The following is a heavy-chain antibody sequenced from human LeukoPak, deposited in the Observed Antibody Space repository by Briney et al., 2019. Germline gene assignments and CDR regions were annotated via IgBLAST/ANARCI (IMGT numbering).Heavy chain of an antibody. J-gene: IGHJ4*02. CDR2: ISYDGSNK. Sequence: GGSLRLSCAASGFTFSSYAMHWVRQAPGKGLEWVAVISYDGSNKYYADSVKGRFTISRDNSKSTLYLQMNSLRAEDTAVYYCARSSDEYYFDYWGQGTLVTVSS. CDR3: ARSSDEYYFDY. CDR1: GFTFSSYA. V-gene: IGHV3-30*04. D-gene: IGHD3-22*01.